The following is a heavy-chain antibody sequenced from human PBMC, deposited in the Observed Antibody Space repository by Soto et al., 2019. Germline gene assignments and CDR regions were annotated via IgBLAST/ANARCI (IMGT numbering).Heavy chain of an antibody. CDR2: IDWDDDK. D-gene: IGHD4-4*01. J-gene: IGHJ6*02. V-gene: IGHV2-70*01. CDR1: GFSLSTSGMC. CDR3: ARIQMVATVTNRYYYCGMDV. Sequence: SGPTLVNPTQTLTLTCTFSGFSLSTSGMCVSWIRQPPGKALEWLALIDWDDDKYYSTSLKTRLTISKDTSKNQVVLTMTNVDPVDTATYYCARIQMVATVTNRYYYCGMDVWGQGTTVTVSS.